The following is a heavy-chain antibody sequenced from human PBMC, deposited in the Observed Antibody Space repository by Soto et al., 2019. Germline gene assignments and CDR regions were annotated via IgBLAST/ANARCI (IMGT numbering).Heavy chain of an antibody. D-gene: IGHD5-12*01. CDR3: ARARGNDWYSDY. Sequence: DVQLVESGGGLVRPGGSLRLSCTASGFTFSEYSMSWVRQAPGKGLEWVSSITHSGTYVYYAYSVKGRFTISRDSASNSLFLQMTSLRDEDTAVYHCARARGNDWYSDYWGQGTLVTVSS. CDR2: ITHSGTYV. V-gene: IGHV3-21*01. CDR1: GFTFSEYS. J-gene: IGHJ4*02.